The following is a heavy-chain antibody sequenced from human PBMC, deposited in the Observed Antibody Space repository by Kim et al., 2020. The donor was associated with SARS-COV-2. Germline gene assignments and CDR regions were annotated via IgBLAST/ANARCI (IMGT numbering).Heavy chain of an antibody. Sequence: SVKGRFIVSRDNSKSTMYLQMDSLRAEDTAVYYCAKGNIAAAGTRNGMDVWGQGTTVTVSS. V-gene: IGHV3-23*01. J-gene: IGHJ6*02. D-gene: IGHD6-13*01. CDR3: AKGNIAAAGTRNGMDV.